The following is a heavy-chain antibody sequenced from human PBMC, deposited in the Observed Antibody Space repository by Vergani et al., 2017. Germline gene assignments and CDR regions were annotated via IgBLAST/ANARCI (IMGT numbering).Heavy chain of an antibody. Sequence: QLQLQESGPGLVKPSETLSLTCTVSGGSISSSSYYWGWIRQPPGKGLEWIGSIYYSGSTYYNPSLKSRVTISVDTSKNQFSLKLSSVTAADTAVYYCARHPERGSRGYAFDYWGQGTLVTVSS. CDR1: GGSISSSSYY. V-gene: IGHV4-39*01. D-gene: IGHD5-12*01. CDR3: ARHPERGSRGYAFDY. CDR2: IYYSGST. J-gene: IGHJ4*02.